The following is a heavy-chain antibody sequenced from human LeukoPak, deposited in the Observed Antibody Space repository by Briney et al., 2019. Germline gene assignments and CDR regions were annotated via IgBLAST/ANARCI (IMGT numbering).Heavy chain of an antibody. CDR1: GFTFSSYS. CDR2: TSSSSSYI. V-gene: IGHV3-21*01. CDR3: ARDSVDIVVVPAAFSY. Sequence: GALRLSCAASGFTFSSYSMNWVRQAPGKGLEWVSSTSSSSSYIYYADSVKGRFTISRDNAKNSLYLQMNSLRAEDTAVYYCARDSVDIVVVPAAFSYWGQGTLVTVSS. D-gene: IGHD2-2*03. J-gene: IGHJ4*02.